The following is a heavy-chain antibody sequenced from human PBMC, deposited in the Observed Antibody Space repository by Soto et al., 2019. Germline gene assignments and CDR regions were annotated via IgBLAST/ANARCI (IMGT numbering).Heavy chain of an antibody. V-gene: IGHV4-34*01. Sequence: PSQTLSLTCAVYAGSFSGYYWRWIRLPPGKGLEWIGEINHSGSTNYNPSLKSRVTMSLDKSNNSFSMKLASVTAADTGVYFCASSGTLYSAVTARDYWGTGLVVTVS. CDR3: ASSGTLYSAVTARDY. CDR1: AGSFSGYY. D-gene: IGHD1-26*01. J-gene: IGHJ4*02. CDR2: INHSGST.